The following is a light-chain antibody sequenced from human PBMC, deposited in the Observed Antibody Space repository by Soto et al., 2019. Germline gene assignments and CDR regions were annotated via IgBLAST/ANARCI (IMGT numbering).Light chain of an antibody. CDR3: QQSFT. CDR2: KAS. V-gene: IGKV1-5*03. Sequence: DIQMTQSPSTLSASVGDRVTITCRASQSISSWLAWYQQKPGKAPKLLIYKASTLESGVPSRFGGSGSGREFTLAISSVRPDDFAAYYCQQSFTFGRGTKVDIE. J-gene: IGKJ3*01. CDR1: QSISSW.